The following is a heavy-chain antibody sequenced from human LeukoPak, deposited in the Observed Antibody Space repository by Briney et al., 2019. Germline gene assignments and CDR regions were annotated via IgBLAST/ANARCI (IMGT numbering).Heavy chain of an antibody. D-gene: IGHD2-8*01. Sequence: GGSLRLSCAASGFTFSNYAMTWVRQAPGKGPEWVSTISGGGDSTYYADSVRGRLTISRDDSKSTLYLQMNSLRAEDTAVYYCAKTPDYCTNGVCYTLHYFDYWGQGTLVTVSS. V-gene: IGHV3-23*01. CDR2: ISGGGDST. J-gene: IGHJ4*02. CDR1: GFTFSNYA. CDR3: AKTPDYCTNGVCYTLHYFDY.